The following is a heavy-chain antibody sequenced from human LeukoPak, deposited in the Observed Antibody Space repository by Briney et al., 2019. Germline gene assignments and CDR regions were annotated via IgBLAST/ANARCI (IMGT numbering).Heavy chain of an antibody. J-gene: IGHJ4*02. Sequence: GGSLRLSCAASGFTFSDYYMSWIRQAPGKGLEWVSCISSSGITFYYADSVKGQFTISRDNAKNSLYLQMNSLRAEDTAVYCCARGHYGSGNYYNLDYWGQGTLVTVSS. V-gene: IGHV3-11*01. CDR2: ISSSGITF. CDR1: GFTFSDYY. D-gene: IGHD3-10*01. CDR3: ARGHYGSGNYYNLDY.